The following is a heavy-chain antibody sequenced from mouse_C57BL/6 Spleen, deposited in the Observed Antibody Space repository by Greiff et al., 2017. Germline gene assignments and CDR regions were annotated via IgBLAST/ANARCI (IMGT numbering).Heavy chain of an antibody. CDR2: ISSGSSTI. CDR3: ARRPHYYAMDY. V-gene: IGHV5-17*01. CDR1: GFTFSDYG. Sequence: EVQRVESGGGLVKPGGSLKLSCAASGFTFSDYGMHWVRQAPETGLEWVAYISSGSSTIYYADTVKGRFTISRDNAKNTLFLQMTSLRSKETAMYYCARRPHYYAMDYWGQGTSVTVSS. J-gene: IGHJ4*01.